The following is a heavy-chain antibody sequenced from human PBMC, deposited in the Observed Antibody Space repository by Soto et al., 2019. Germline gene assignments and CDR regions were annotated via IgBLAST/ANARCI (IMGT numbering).Heavy chain of an antibody. V-gene: IGHV3-21*01. CDR1: GFTFSSYS. CDR3: ARRDCSSTSCYYYYGMDV. Sequence: SGGSLRLSCAASGFTFSSYSMNWVRQAPGKGLEWVSSISSSSSYIYYADSVKGRFTISRDNAKNSLYLQMNSLRAEDTAVYYCARRDCSSTSCYYYYGMDVWGQGTTVTVSS. J-gene: IGHJ6*02. D-gene: IGHD2-2*01. CDR2: ISSSSSYI.